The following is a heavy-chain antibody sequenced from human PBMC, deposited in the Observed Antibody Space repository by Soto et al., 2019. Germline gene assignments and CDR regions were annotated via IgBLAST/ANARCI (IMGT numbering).Heavy chain of an antibody. CDR2: IHGGGGAT. V-gene: IGHV3-23*01. CDR1: GFTFSAYA. CDR3: AKFDGHPLEYWYLDF. Sequence: EVQLLESGGGLVQPGGSLRLSCAASGFTFSAYAMGWVRQAPGKGLEWVSTIHGGGGATHYADSVKGRFTISRDDSKNTLYAPMNSLSAEDTAVFFCAKFDGHPLEYWYLDFWGRGTRVTVSS. D-gene: IGHD1-1*01. J-gene: IGHJ2*01.